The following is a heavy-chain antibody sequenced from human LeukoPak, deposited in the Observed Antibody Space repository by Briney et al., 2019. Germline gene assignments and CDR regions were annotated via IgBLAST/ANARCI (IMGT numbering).Heavy chain of an antibody. J-gene: IGHJ3*02. CDR3: AREGVKGIAVAGTGSLAFDI. CDR2: INAGNGNT. Sequence: ASVKVSCKASGYTFTSYAMHWVRQAPGQRLEWMGWINAGNGNTKYSQKFQGRVTITRDTSASTAYMELSSLRSEDTAVYYCAREGVKGIAVAGTGSLAFDIWGQGTMVTVSS. D-gene: IGHD6-19*01. V-gene: IGHV1-3*01. CDR1: GYTFTSYA.